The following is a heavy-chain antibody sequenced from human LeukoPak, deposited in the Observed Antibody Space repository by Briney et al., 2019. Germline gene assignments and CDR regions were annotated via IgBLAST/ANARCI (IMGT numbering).Heavy chain of an antibody. J-gene: IGHJ3*01. Sequence: ASLWVSPAASRYTSTTVYMTSGREAPGHGVEWWGEINASSVGTGSTQKVQGRVTMTEDTTTDPAYMALSSLRSEDTAVYYCATFTVVVAACDYWGQGTMATVS. CDR3: ATFTVVVAACDY. CDR2: INASSVGT. V-gene: IGHV1-46*01. CDR1: RYTSTTVY. D-gene: IGHD3-22*01.